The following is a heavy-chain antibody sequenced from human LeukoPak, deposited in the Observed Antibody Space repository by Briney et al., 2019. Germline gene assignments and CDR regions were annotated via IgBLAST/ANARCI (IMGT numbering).Heavy chain of an antibody. D-gene: IGHD3-10*01. CDR3: AYMVRGVYLFFDY. CDR1: GGFISSYY. V-gene: IGHV4-4*07. Sequence: SETLSLTCTVSGGFISSYYWTWIRQPAGKGLEWIGRVYTSGSPNYNPSLKSRVTMSVDTSKNQFSLKLSSVTAADSAVYYCAYMVRGVYLFFDYWGQGTLVTVSS. CDR2: VYTSGSP. J-gene: IGHJ4*02.